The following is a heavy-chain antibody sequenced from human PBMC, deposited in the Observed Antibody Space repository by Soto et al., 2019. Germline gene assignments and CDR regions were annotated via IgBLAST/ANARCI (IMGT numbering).Heavy chain of an antibody. J-gene: IGHJ3*02. Sequence: GGSLRLSCAASGFTFSSYAMSWVRQAPGKGLEWVSAISGSGGSTDYADSVKGRFTISRDNSKNTLYLQMNSLRAEDTAVYYCAKNYRPLSAFDIWGQGTMVTVSS. V-gene: IGHV3-23*01. CDR1: GFTFSSYA. CDR2: ISGSGGST. CDR3: AKNYRPLSAFDI. D-gene: IGHD1-7*01.